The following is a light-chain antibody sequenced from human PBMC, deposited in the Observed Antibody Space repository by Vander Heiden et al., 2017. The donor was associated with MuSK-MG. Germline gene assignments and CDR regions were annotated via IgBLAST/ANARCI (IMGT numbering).Light chain of an antibody. CDR2: NVF. Sequence: QSALTPSASVSLSPGQSLTISCTGSGFDVGSYEYFSCYQQYPGKAPKLLIYNVFHRPSGVSARFSGSRSGNTASLTISGLQPEDEADYYCSSYSLTFSLVFGGGTRLAVL. CDR3: SSYSLTFSLV. CDR1: GFDVGSYEY. J-gene: IGLJ2*01. V-gene: IGLV2-14*01.